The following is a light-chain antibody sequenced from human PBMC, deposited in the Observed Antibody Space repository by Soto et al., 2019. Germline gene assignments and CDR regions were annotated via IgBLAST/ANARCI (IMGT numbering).Light chain of an antibody. CDR3: QQSYSTPRT. J-gene: IGKJ2*01. Sequence: DIQMTQSPSSLSASVGDRVTITCRASQRVSTYLNWYQQKPEKAPKLLIYAASSLQSGVPSRFSGCGSGTDFTLTISSLQPEDFATYYCQQSYSTPRTFGQGTKLEIK. CDR1: QRVSTY. V-gene: IGKV1-39*01. CDR2: AAS.